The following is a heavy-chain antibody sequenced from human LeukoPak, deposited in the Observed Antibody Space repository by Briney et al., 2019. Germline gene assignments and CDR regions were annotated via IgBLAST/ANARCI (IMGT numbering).Heavy chain of an antibody. CDR3: AGTNYDSSGYADY. V-gene: IGHV3-30-3*01. CDR1: GFTFSSYA. D-gene: IGHD3-22*01. J-gene: IGHJ4*02. Sequence: PGGSLRLSCAASGFTFSSYAMHWVRQAPGKGLEWVAVISYDGSNKYYADSVKGRFTISRDNSKNTLYLQMNSLRAEDTAVYYCAGTNYDSSGYADYWGQGTLVTVSS. CDR2: ISYDGSNK.